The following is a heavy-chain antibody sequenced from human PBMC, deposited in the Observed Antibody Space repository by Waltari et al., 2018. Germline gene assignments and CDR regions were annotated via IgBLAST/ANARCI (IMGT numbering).Heavy chain of an antibody. Sequence: QVQLQQWGAGLLQPSATLSLTCAVYGGSFSGYYWSWIRQPPGKGLDGIGEIYHRVSTHCNPAPKSRLTISVETSKTQFTLKRSSVTAADTAVYYCAGRPRYTAAAALRRDGWFDPWGQGTLVTVSS. CDR3: AGRPRYTAAAALRRDGWFDP. D-gene: IGHD6-13*01. CDR2: IYHRVST. CDR1: GGSFSGYY. J-gene: IGHJ5*02. V-gene: IGHV4-34*01.